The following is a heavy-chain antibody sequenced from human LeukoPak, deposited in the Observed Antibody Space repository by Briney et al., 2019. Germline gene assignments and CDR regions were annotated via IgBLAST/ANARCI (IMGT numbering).Heavy chain of an antibody. J-gene: IGHJ5*02. CDR2: LFSGGGT. V-gene: IGHV3-53*01. CDR1: GFSVSNNY. Sequence: PGGSLRLSCAASGFSVSNNYMNWVRQDPGKGLEWVSVLFSGGGTHYADSVRGRFTISRDNSKNTLYLQMNSLRAEDTAVYYCARGGDYEGWFDPWGQGTLVTVSP. D-gene: IGHD4-17*01. CDR3: ARGGDYEGWFDP.